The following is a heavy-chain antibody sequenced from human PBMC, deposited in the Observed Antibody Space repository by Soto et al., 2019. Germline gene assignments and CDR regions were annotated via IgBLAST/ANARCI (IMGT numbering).Heavy chain of an antibody. CDR1: GGTFSSYA. V-gene: IGHV1-69*12. Sequence: QVQLVQSGAEVKKPGSSVKVSCKASGGTFSSYAISWVRQAPGQGLEWMGGIIPIFGTANYAQKFQGRVTITADESPSTAYMELSSLRSEDTAVYYCARGAYYYDSSGYYELDYWGQGTLVTVSS. CDR2: IIPIFGTA. CDR3: ARGAYYYDSSGYYELDY. D-gene: IGHD3-22*01. J-gene: IGHJ4*02.